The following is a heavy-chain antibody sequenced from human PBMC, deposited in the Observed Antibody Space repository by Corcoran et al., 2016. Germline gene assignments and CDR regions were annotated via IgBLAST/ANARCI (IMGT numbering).Heavy chain of an antibody. CDR2: ISSSSGYI. J-gene: IGHJ5*02. CDR1: GFTFSNYS. Sequence: EVQLVESGGGLVKPGGSLRLSCAASGFTFSNYSMHWVRQAPGKALEWVSFISSSSGYIYYADLVKGRFTISRDNVKNSLYLKMNSLTAEDTAVYYCAAGAITMVPHYFDPWGQGTLVTVSS. D-gene: IGHD3-10*01. CDR3: AAGAITMVPHYFDP. V-gene: IGHV3-21*06.